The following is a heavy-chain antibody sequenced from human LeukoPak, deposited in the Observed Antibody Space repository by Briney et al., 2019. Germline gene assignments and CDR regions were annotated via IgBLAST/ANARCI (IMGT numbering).Heavy chain of an antibody. Sequence: ASVKVSCKASGYTFTSYGISWVRQAPGQGLEWMGWISAYNGNTNYAQKLQGRVTMTTDTSTSTAYMELRSLRSDDTAVYYCARDGWSTVTTEGYYYYMDVWGKGTTVTVSS. CDR2: ISAYNGNT. CDR3: ARDGWSTVTTEGYYYYMDV. D-gene: IGHD4-11*01. CDR1: GYTFTSYG. J-gene: IGHJ6*03. V-gene: IGHV1-18*01.